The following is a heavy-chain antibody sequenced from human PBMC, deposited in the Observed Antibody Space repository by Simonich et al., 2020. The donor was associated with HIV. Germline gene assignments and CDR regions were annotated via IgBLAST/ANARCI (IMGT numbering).Heavy chain of an antibody. J-gene: IGHJ6*03. CDR2: INHSGSP. Sequence: QVQLQQWGAGLLKPSETLSLTCAVYGGSLSGYYWSWIRQPPGRGLGWIGEINHSGSPNYNPSLKSRVTISVDTSKKQISLKVRSVTAADTAVYYCARIGPDYYRGYYYVDVWGKGTTVSVSS. CDR1: GGSLSGYY. V-gene: IGHV4-34*01. CDR3: ARIGPDYYRGYYYVDV. D-gene: IGHD3-10*01.